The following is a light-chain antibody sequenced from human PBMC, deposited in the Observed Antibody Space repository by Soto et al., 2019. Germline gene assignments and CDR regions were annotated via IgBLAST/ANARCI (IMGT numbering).Light chain of an antibody. Sequence: NFMLTQPHSVSESPGKTVTISCTRSSGNIANNYVQWYQQRPGSATTIVIYAGKQRHSGVPDRFSGATDGSSNSAYLTRCGLQTEDEGDYYGQSYERSFVMVAGGTALTV. V-gene: IGLV6-57*04. CDR1: SGNIANNY. CDR3: QSYERSFVM. CDR2: AGK. J-gene: IGLJ2*01.